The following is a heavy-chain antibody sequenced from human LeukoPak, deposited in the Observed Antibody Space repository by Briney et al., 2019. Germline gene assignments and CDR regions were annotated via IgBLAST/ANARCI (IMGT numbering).Heavy chain of an antibody. CDR3: ARQISGNKDY. J-gene: IGHJ4*02. V-gene: IGHV4-59*04. Sequence: SETLSLTCTVSGVALSGYYWIWIRQSPGRGLEYIGSIFYRESFSYGGTTFYNPSLQSRVTISVDTSKNAFSLRLSSVTAADTAVYYCARQISGNKDYWGQGILVTVSS. D-gene: IGHD1/OR15-1a*01. CDR2: IFYRESFSYGGTT. CDR1: GVALSGYY.